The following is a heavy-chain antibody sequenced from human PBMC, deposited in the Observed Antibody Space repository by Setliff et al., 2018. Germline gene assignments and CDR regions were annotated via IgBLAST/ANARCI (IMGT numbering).Heavy chain of an antibody. CDR2: IYTSGGT. V-gene: IGHV4-4*08. J-gene: IGHJ4*02. Sequence: SETLSLTCNVSGDSMNDNHWTWIRQPPGKGLEWIGYIYTSGGTNYNPSLKSRVTISVDMSKNQFSLNLNSVTAADTAVYYCARYRNYFDSSGQTQYYFDYWGQGTLVTVSS. CDR3: ARYRNYFDSSGQTQYYFDY. CDR1: GDSMNDNH. D-gene: IGHD3-22*01.